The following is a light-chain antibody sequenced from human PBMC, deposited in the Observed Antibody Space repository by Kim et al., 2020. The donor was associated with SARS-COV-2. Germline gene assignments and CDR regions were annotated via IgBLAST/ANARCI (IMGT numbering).Light chain of an antibody. CDR2: KAS. V-gene: IGKV1-5*03. CDR3: QQYNTYSPYT. CDR1: QSISDW. Sequence: DIQMTQSPSTLSASVGDRVTITCRASQSISDWLAWYQQKPGKAPKLLIYKASSLEGGVPSRFSGSGSGTEFTLTISSLQPDDFATYYCQQYNTYSPYTFGQGTKLEIK. J-gene: IGKJ2*01.